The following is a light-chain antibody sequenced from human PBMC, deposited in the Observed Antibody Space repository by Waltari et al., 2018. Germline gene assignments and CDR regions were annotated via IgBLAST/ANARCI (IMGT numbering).Light chain of an antibody. CDR3: QQRRNWPLT. CDR2: DTS. CDR1: QSVSYY. V-gene: IGKV3-11*01. Sequence: EIVLTPSPATLSLSPGERATLSCRATQSVSYYLAWYQQRPGQAPRLLIYDTSNRATGIPARFSGSGSETDFTLTISSLEPEDFAVYYCQQRRNWPLTFGGGTKVEIK. J-gene: IGKJ4*01.